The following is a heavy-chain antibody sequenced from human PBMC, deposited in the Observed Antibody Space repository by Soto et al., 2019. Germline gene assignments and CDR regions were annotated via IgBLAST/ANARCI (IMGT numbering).Heavy chain of an antibody. D-gene: IGHD1-7*01. CDR1: GYTFASYG. J-gene: IGHJ4*02. Sequence: ASVKVSCKASGYTFASYGISWVRQAPGQGLEWMGWISAYNGNTNYAQKLQGRVTMTTDTSTSTAYMELRSLRSDDTAVYYCARVANNWNYRYVDYWGQGTLVTVSS. CDR2: ISAYNGNT. V-gene: IGHV1-18*01. CDR3: ARVANNWNYRYVDY.